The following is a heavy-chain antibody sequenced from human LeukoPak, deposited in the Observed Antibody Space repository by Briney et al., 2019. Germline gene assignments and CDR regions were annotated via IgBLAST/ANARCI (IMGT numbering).Heavy chain of an antibody. D-gene: IGHD5-24*01. CDR3: ARAPLQNYYYGMDV. J-gene: IGHJ6*02. V-gene: IGHV4-31*03. Sequence: PSQTLSLTCTVSGGSISSGGYYWSWIRQHPGKGLEWIGYIYYSGSTYYNPSLKSRVTISVDTSKNQFSLKLSSVTAADTAVYYCARAPLQNYYYGMDVWGQGTTVTVSS. CDR1: GGSISSGGYY. CDR2: IYYSGST.